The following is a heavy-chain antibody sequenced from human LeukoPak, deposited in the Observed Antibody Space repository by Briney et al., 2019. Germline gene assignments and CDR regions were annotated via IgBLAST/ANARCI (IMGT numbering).Heavy chain of an antibody. D-gene: IGHD6-19*01. J-gene: IGHJ5*02. CDR1: GFTFSSYA. V-gene: IGHV3-64*01. CDR3: ARTQQWLATGGWYWFDT. Sequence: GGSLRLSCAASGFTFSSYAMHWVRPAPGKGLEYVSAISSNGISTYYGNSVKGRFTVSRDNSKNTVYLQMGRLREEDMAVYYCARTQQWLATGGWYWFDTWGQGTLVTVSS. CDR2: ISSNGIST.